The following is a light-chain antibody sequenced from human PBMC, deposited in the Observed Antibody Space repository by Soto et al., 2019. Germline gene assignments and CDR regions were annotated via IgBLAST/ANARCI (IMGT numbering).Light chain of an antibody. J-gene: IGKJ2*01. CDR2: AAS. Sequence: DIQMTQSPPSLSASVGDRITITCRASQAIYHYLAWFQQMPGKAPKPLLYAASSLQSGVPPKFSGSGFGKDFTLTISSLQPEDSATYYCQQYNSFPYTFGQGTKVEIK. CDR1: QAIYHY. V-gene: IGKV1-16*02. CDR3: QQYNSFPYT.